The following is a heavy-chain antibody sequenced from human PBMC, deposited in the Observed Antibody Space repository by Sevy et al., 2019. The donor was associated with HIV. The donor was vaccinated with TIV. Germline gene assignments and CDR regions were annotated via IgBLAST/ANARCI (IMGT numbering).Heavy chain of an antibody. CDR3: ARGKGSSWYEWNYYYMDV. Sequence: GGSLRLSCAASGFTFSSYTMHWVRQAPGKGLEYVSGISSNGGGTYYADSVKGRFTISRDNSKNTLYLQMGSLRAEDMAVYYCARGKGSSWYEWNYYYMDVWGKGTMVTVSS. CDR2: ISSNGGGT. V-gene: IGHV3-64*02. D-gene: IGHD6-19*01. J-gene: IGHJ6*03. CDR1: GFTFSSYT.